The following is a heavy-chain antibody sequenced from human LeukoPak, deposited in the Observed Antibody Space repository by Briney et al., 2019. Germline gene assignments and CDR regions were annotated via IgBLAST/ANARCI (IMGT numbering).Heavy chain of an antibody. CDR2: IYYSGST. J-gene: IGHJ4*02. CDR3: ARGPYYYDSSGYYPLDY. CDR1: GGSISSSSYY. Sequence: SETLSLTCTVSGGSISSSSYYWGWIRQPPGKGLEWIGSIYYSGSTYYNPSLKSRVTISVDTSKNQFSLKLSSVTAADTAVYYCARGPYYYDSSGYYPLDYWGQGTLVTVSS. V-gene: IGHV4-39*01. D-gene: IGHD3-22*01.